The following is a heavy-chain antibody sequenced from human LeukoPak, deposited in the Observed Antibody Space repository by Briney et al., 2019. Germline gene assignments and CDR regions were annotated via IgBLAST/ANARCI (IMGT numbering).Heavy chain of an antibody. CDR3: ASGETLI. CDR2: INPNSGGT. Sequence: ASGKVSCKASGYTFTGYYTHWVRQAPGQGLEWMGRINPNSGGTNYAQKFQGRVTMTRDTSSSTGYMELRRLRSDDTAVYYCASGETLIWGQGTKVTVSS. CDR1: GYTFTGYY. V-gene: IGHV1-2*06. J-gene: IGHJ3*02.